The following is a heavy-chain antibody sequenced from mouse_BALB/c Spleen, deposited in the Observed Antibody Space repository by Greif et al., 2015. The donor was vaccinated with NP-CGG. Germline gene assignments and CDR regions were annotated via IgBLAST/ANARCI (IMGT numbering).Heavy chain of an antibody. CDR1: GYTFTSYT. CDR2: INPSSGYT. D-gene: IGHD2-1*01. Sequence: QVQLQQSGAELARPGASVKMSCKASGYTFTSYTMHWVKQRPGQGLEWIGYINPSSGYTNYNQKFKDKATLTADKSSSTAYMQLSGLTSEDSAVYYCARCAYGNYLHYYAMDYWGQGTSVTVSS. CDR3: ARCAYGNYLHYYAMDY. J-gene: IGHJ4*01. V-gene: IGHV1-4*01.